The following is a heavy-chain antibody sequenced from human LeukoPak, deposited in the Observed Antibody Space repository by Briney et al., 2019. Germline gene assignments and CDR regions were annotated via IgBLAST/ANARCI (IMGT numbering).Heavy chain of an antibody. D-gene: IGHD3-16*02. Sequence: PSETLSLTCAVYGGTFSGYYWSWIRQPPGKGLEWIGEINHSGSTNYNTSLKSRVTISVDTSKNQFSLKLSSVTAADTAVYYCARGGYDYVWGSYRYPYYFDYWGQGTLVTVSS. CDR3: ARGGYDYVWGSYRYPYYFDY. J-gene: IGHJ4*02. V-gene: IGHV4-34*01. CDR1: GGTFSGYY. CDR2: INHSGST.